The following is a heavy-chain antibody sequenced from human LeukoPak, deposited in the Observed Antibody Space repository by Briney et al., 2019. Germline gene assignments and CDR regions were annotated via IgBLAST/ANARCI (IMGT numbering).Heavy chain of an antibody. CDR2: IWYDGSNK. J-gene: IGHJ6*02. CDR1: GFTFSSYG. V-gene: IGHV3-33*01. D-gene: IGHD3-9*01. CDR3: ARGLSSYDILTGSNYGMDV. Sequence: GGSLRLSCAASGFTFSSYGMHWVRQTPGKGLEWVSLIWYDGSNKYYADSVKGRFTISRDNSKNTLYLQMNSLRAEDTAVYYCARGLSSYDILTGSNYGMDVWGQGTLVTVSS.